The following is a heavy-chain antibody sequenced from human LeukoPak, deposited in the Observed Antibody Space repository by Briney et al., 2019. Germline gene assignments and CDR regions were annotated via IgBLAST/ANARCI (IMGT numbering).Heavy chain of an antibody. V-gene: IGHV1-18*01. D-gene: IGHD3-9*01. Sequence: GASVKVSCKASGYTFTSYGISWVRQAPGQGLEWMGWISAYNGNTNYAQKLQGRATMTTDTSTSTAYMELRSLRTDDTAVYYCAREPTGYEAFDIWGQGTMVTVSS. J-gene: IGHJ3*02. CDR3: AREPTGYEAFDI. CDR1: GYTFTSYG. CDR2: ISAYNGNT.